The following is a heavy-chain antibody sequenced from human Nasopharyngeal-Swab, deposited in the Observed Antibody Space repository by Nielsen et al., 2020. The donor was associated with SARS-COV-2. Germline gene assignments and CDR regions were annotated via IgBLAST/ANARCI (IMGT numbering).Heavy chain of an antibody. CDR1: GDTFTNSA. V-gene: IGHV1-69*10. CDR3: AREGEYGAYDAPDY. CDR2: IVPALGLP. Sequence: SVKVSCKTSGDTFTNSAISWVRQAPGQGLEWMGGIVPALGLPNYAQKFRGRVTISADRSTTTSYLELSSLRSEDTAIYYCAREGEYGAYDAPDYWGQATLVTVSS. J-gene: IGHJ4*02. D-gene: IGHD5-12*01.